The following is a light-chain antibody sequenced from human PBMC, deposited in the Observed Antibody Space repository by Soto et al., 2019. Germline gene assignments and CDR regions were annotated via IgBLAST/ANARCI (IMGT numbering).Light chain of an antibody. J-gene: IGLJ1*01. CDR2: EVS. CDR3: SSYAGSNNYV. Sequence: QSVLTQPPSASGSPGQSVTISCTGTSSDVGAYNYLSWYQQHPGKAPKLMIYEVSNRPSGVPDRFSGSKSGNTASLTVSGLQAEDEADYYCSSYAGSNNYVFGTGTKLTVL. V-gene: IGLV2-8*01. CDR1: SSDVGAYNY.